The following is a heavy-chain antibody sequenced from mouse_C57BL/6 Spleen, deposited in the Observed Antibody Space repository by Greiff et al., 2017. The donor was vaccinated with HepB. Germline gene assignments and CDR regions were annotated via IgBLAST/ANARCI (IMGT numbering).Heavy chain of an antibody. CDR3: ARHSPTTVDPYWYFDV. D-gene: IGHD1-1*01. V-gene: IGHV5-6*01. CDR1: GFTFSSYG. CDR2: ISSGGSYT. J-gene: IGHJ1*03. Sequence: EVNVVESGGDLVKPGGSLKLSCAASGFTFSSYGMSWVRQTPDKRLEWVATISSGGSYTYYPDSVKGRFTISRDNAKNTLYLQMSSLKSEDTAMYYCARHSPTTVDPYWYFDVWGTGTTVTVSS.